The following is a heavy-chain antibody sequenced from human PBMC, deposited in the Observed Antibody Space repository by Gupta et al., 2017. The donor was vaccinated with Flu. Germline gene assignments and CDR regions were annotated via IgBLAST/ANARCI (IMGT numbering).Heavy chain of an antibody. CDR1: GFTFSNYG. Sequence: QVHLVESGGTVVQPGRSLRLPCAASGFTFSNYGMPWVRQAPGKGPEWVAAMQVEGNSEFYLDSVKGRFTISRDNSKNTLYLEMNNLRPDDTAVYFCAKGFRDDYKFVFDGFTLWGQGTSVTVSS. CDR2: MQVEGNSE. D-gene: IGHD5-24*01. V-gene: IGHV3-30*18. J-gene: IGHJ3*01. CDR3: AKGFRDDYKFVFDGFTL.